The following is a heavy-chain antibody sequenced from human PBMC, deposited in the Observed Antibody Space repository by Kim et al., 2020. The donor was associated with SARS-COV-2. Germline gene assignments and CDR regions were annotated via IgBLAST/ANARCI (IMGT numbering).Heavy chain of an antibody. CDR1: GGSIRNHF. Sequence: SETLSLTCSVSGGSIRNHFWSWIRQSPGKGLEWIGYIYSSGSTTYKSSLKNRVTILVDTSKNQFSLKLSSVTAADTAVYYCVRGGWLKTNWFDPWGQGILVTVSS. CDR3: VRGGWLKTNWFDP. J-gene: IGHJ5*02. D-gene: IGHD5-12*01. V-gene: IGHV4-59*11. CDR2: IYSSGST.